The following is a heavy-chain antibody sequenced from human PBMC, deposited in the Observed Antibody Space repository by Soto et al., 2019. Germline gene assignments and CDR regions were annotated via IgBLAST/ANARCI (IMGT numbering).Heavy chain of an antibody. D-gene: IGHD3-9*01. CDR3: ARTPTTSGGQDWAFNYFDS. V-gene: IGHV3-30*04. J-gene: IGHJ4*02. Sequence: GGSRRLSCTASEFSFSISPMNWCRQAPGKASGWGALISYVGTNKFYADSAKGRLPISRANSKRPLYLQVESLRPEDAAVYYCARTPTTSGGQDWAFNYFDSWGKGTMVTVSS. CDR1: EFSFSISP. CDR2: ISYVGTNK.